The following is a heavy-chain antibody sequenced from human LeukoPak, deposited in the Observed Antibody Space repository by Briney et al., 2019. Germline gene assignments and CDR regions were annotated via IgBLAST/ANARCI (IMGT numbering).Heavy chain of an antibody. Sequence: GGSLRLSCAASGFTFDDYSMHWVRQTPGKGLEWVAGITKNSDGMGHADSVKGRFTISRDNAKNTLYLQMNSLRAEDTAVYYCARVTGWLLYDYWGQGTLVTVSS. CDR3: ARVTGWLLYDY. D-gene: IGHD3-3*01. CDR1: GFTFDDYS. CDR2: ITKNSDGM. J-gene: IGHJ4*02. V-gene: IGHV3-9*01.